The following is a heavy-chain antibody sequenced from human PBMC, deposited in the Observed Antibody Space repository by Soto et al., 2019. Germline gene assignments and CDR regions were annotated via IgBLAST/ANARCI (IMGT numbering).Heavy chain of an antibody. V-gene: IGHV4-30-4*01. CDR3: ARDLGLSGYWWFDP. CDR2: IYYSGST. D-gene: IGHD3-22*01. CDR1: GGSISSGNYY. Sequence: QVQLQESGPGLVKPSQTLSLTCTVSGGSISSGNYYWSWIRQPPGKGLEWIGYIYYSGSTYYNPSLKSRVTISVDTSKNQFSLRLSSVTAADTAVYYCARDLGLSGYWWFDPWGQGTLVTVSS. J-gene: IGHJ5*02.